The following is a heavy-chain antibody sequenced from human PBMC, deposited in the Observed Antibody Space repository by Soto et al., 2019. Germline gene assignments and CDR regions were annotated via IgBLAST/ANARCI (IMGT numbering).Heavy chain of an antibody. D-gene: IGHD3-3*01. V-gene: IGHV1-8*01. CDR2: MNPNSGNT. Sequence: ASVKVSCKASGYTITSFDINWVRQAAGQGLEWMGWMNPNSGNTGYAQKFQGRVTITADESTSTAYMELSSLRSEDTAVYYCARTNDFWSLYYYYGMDVWGQGTTVTVSS. CDR1: GYTITSFD. CDR3: ARTNDFWSLYYYYGMDV. J-gene: IGHJ6*02.